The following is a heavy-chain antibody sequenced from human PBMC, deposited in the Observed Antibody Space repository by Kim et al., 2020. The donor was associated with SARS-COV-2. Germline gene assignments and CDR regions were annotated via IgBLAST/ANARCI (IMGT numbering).Heavy chain of an antibody. D-gene: IGHD7-27*01. Sequence: GGSLRLSCAGSGFTFSNYVMRWVRQAPGEGLEWVSSISGSGATTYYADSVKGRFTISRDNSRDTLYLQMSSLRAEDTAVYYCTTGVGSYFDYWGQGTLVTVSS. CDR1: GFTFSNYV. J-gene: IGHJ4*02. CDR2: ISGSGATT. CDR3: TTGVGSYFDY. V-gene: IGHV3-23*01.